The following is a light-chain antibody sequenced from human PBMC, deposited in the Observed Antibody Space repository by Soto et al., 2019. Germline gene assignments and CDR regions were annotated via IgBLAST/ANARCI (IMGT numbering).Light chain of an antibody. J-gene: IGLJ2*01. CDR2: GNT. CDR3: QSYDSSVSGSGV. CDR1: SSNIGAGYD. Sequence: QSVLTQPPSVSGAPGQRVTISCTGSSSNIGAGYDVHWYQQLPGTAPKLLIYGNTKRPSGVPARFSGSKSGTSASLAITGLQAEDEADYYCQSYDSSVSGSGVFGGGTQLTVL. V-gene: IGLV1-40*01.